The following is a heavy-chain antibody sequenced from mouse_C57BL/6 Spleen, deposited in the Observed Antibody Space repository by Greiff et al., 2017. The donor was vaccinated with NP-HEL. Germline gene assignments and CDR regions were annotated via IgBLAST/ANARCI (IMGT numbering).Heavy chain of an antibody. D-gene: IGHD1-1*01. J-gene: IGHJ2*01. Sequence: VQLQQPGAELVRPGTSVKLSCKASGYTFTSYWMHWVKQRPGQGLEWIGVIDPSDSYTNYNQKFKGKATLTVDTSSSTAYMQLSSLTSEDSAVYYCARGETTVVFDYWGQGTTLTVSS. V-gene: IGHV1-59*01. CDR1: GYTFTSYW. CDR3: ARGETTVVFDY. CDR2: IDPSDSYT.